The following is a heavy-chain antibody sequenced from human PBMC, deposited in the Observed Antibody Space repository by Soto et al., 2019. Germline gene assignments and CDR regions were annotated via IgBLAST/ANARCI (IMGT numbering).Heavy chain of an antibody. J-gene: IGHJ3*02. CDR3: VRDEDHYDILTGSSLGRAFDI. CDR1: NASISSSNW. Sequence: QVQLQESGPSLVKPSGTLSLTCVITNASISSSNWWSWVRQAPGKGLEWIGEIYHTGRTNYAPSLKRRVTMSIDKSNNRFSRKQPSSTASDTAVYYCVRDEDHYDILTGSSLGRAFDIWGQGKMVTVSS. CDR2: IYHTGRT. D-gene: IGHD3-9*01. V-gene: IGHV4-4*02.